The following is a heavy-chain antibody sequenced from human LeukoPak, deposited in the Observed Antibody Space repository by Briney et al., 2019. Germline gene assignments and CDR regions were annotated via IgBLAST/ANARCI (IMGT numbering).Heavy chain of an antibody. V-gene: IGHV4-39*01. D-gene: IGHD2-2*02. J-gene: IGHJ5*02. Sequence: SETLSLTFTVSGGSISSSSYYWGWIRQPPGKGLEWIGSIYYSGSTYYNPSLKSRVTISVDTSKNQFSLKLSSVTAADTAVYYCARNLVVPAAIIRTNWFDPWGQGTLVTVSS. CDR3: ARNLVVPAAIIRTNWFDP. CDR2: IYYSGST. CDR1: GGSISSSSYY.